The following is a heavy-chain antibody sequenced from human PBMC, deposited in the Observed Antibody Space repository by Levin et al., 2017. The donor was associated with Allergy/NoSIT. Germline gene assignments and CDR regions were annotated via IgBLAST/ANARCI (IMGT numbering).Heavy chain of an antibody. CDR3: ATQSGYDSSFEY. D-gene: IGHD5-12*01. J-gene: IGHJ4*02. V-gene: IGHV3-66*04. CDR2: IYSGDNT. Sequence: HPGGSLRLSCAASGFYVSDNYMSWVRQAPGKGLEWVSVIYSGDNTYFADSVKGRFTISTDNSKNTLYLQMNSLRAEDTAVYYCATQSGYDSSFEYWGQGTLVTVSS. CDR1: GFYVSDNY.